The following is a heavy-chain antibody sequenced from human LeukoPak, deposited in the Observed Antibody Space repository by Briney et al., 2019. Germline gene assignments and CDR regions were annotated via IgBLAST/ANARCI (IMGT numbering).Heavy chain of an antibody. CDR1: GGSISSYY. V-gene: IGHV4-59*01. CDR2: IYYSGST. D-gene: IGHD7-27*01. Sequence: SETLSLTCTVSGGSISSYYWSWIRQPPGKGLEWIGYIYYSGSTNYNPSLKSRVTISVDTSKSQFSLKLSSVTAADTAVYYCARAPWGSPYYFDYWGQGTLVTVSS. CDR3: ARAPWGSPYYFDY. J-gene: IGHJ4*02.